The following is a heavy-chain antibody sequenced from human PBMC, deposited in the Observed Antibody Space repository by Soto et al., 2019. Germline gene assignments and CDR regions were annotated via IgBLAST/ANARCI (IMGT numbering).Heavy chain of an antibody. CDR3: ARDRRLRYFDWYYFDY. V-gene: IGHV3-21*01. Sequence: GGSLRLSCAASGFTFSSYSMNWVRQAPGKGLEWVSSTSSSSSYIYYADSVKGRFTISRDNAKNSLYLQMNSLRAEDTAVYYCARDRRLRYFDWYYFDYWGQGTLVTVSS. J-gene: IGHJ4*02. CDR1: GFTFSSYS. CDR2: TSSSSSYI. D-gene: IGHD3-9*01.